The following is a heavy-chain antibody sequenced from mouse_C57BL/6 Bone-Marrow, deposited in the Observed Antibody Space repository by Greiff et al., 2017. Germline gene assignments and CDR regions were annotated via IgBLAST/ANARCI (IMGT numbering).Heavy chain of an antibody. CDR1: GFTFSSYA. V-gene: IGHV5-4*01. CDR2: ISDGGSYN. D-gene: IGHD1-1*01. Sequence: EVKLVESGGGLVKPGGSLKLSCAASGFTFSSYAMSWVRQTPEKRLEWVANISDGGSYNYYPDNVKGRFTISRDNAKNNLYLQMRHLKTEDTAMYYCARDQVIATVVATPAWFAYWGQGTLVTVSA. CDR3: ARDQVIATVVATPAWFAY. J-gene: IGHJ3*01.